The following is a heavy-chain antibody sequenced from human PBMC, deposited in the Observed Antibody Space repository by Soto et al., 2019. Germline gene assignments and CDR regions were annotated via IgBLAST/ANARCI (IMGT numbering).Heavy chain of an antibody. V-gene: IGHV3-21*06. Sequence: GGSLRLSCAASGFTFSDENMSWVRQVPGKGLECVSGISGGGSYIFYADSVQGRFSISRDNPKNSLFLEMISLRVEDTAVYYCARDSDCHSTSCFFPPHVWGQGTTVTVSS. CDR2: ISGGGSYI. CDR3: ARDSDCHSTSCFFPPHV. J-gene: IGHJ6*02. CDR1: GFTFSDEN. D-gene: IGHD2-2*01.